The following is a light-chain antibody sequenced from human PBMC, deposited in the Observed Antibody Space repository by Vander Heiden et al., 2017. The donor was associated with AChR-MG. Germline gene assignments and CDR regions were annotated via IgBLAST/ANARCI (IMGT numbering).Light chain of an antibody. CDR3: QHLNSYPLT. CDR2: ASS. Sequence: IQLTQSPSSLSASVGDRVTITFRASQGISNYLAWYQQKPGEAPKLLIYASSTLQSGVPSRFTGSGYGTDFTLTISSLQPEDFATYYCQHLNSYPLTFGGGTKVEIK. J-gene: IGKJ4*01. V-gene: IGKV1-9*01. CDR1: QGISNY.